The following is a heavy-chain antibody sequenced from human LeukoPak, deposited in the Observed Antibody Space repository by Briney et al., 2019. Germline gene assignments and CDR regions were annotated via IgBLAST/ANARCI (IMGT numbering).Heavy chain of an antibody. J-gene: IGHJ4*02. CDR3: ARGREPAGTSY. Sequence: ASVKVPCKASGYTFTGYYMHWVRQAPGQGLEWLGWCNPNSGGTNYAQKFQGRVTMNRDTSISTAYMELSRLRSDDTAVYYCARGREPAGTSYWGQGTLVTVSS. V-gene: IGHV1-2*02. D-gene: IGHD6-13*01. CDR1: GYTFTGYY. CDR2: CNPNSGGT.